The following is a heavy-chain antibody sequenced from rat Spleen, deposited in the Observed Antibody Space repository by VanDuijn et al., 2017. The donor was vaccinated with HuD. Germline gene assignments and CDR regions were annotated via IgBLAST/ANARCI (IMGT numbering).Heavy chain of an antibody. CDR1: GFSLTSYN. V-gene: IGHV2-30*01. CDR2: IWTGGST. Sequence: QVQLKESGPGLVQPSQTLSLTCTVSGFSLTSYNVHWVRQPPGKGLEWMGVIWTGGSTAYNSLLNSRLIISRDTSTSQVFLKMKSLQTEDTATYYCVREASYPGITFDYWGQGVMVTVSS. J-gene: IGHJ2*01. CDR3: VREASYPGITFDY. D-gene: IGHD1-4*01.